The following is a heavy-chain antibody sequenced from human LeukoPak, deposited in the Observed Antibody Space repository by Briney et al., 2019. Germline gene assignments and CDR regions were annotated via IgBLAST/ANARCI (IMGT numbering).Heavy chain of an antibody. J-gene: IGHJ5*02. Sequence: GASVKVSCKASGYTFTSYDINWVRQATGQGLEWMGRINPNSGGTNYAQKFQGRVTMTRDTSISTAYMELSRLRSDDTAVYYCARAPPSYCSSTSCYTENWFDPWGQGTLVTVSS. CDR3: ARAPPSYCSSTSCYTENWFDP. CDR1: GYTFTSYD. V-gene: IGHV1-2*06. D-gene: IGHD2-2*02. CDR2: INPNSGGT.